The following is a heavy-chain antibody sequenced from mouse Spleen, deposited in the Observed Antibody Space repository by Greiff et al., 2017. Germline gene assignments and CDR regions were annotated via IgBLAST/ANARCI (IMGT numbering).Heavy chain of an antibody. CDR2: IYPRSGNT. CDR3: ARWETAAPAY. V-gene: IGHV1-81*01. J-gene: IGHJ3*01. D-gene: IGHD1-2*01. CDR1: GYTFTSYG. Sequence: QVQLKQSGAELARPGASVKLSCKASGYTFTSYGISWVKQRTGQGLEWIGEIYPRSGNTYYNEKFKGKATLTADKSSSTAYMELRSLTSEDSAVYFCARWETAAPAYWGQGTLVTVSA.